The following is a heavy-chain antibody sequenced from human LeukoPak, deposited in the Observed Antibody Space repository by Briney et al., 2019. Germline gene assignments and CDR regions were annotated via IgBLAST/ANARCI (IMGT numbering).Heavy chain of an antibody. CDR3: ARVATVAVFDY. D-gene: IGHD6-19*01. J-gene: IGHJ4*02. CDR2: TIPIFGTA. V-gene: IGHV1-69*06. Sequence: GASVKVSCKASGGTFSSYAISWVRQAPGQGLEWMGGTIPIFGTANYAQKFQGRVTITADKSTSTAYMELSSLRSEDTAVYYCARVATVAVFDYWGQGTLVTVSS. CDR1: GGTFSSYA.